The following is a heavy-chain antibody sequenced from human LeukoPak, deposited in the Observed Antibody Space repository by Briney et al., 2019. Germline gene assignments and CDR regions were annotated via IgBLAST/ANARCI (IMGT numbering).Heavy chain of an antibody. J-gene: IGHJ4*02. CDR1: GFTFSSYS. Sequence: PGGSLRLSCAASGFTFSSYSMNWVRQAPGKGLEWVSSITTSSIYIYYADSVKGRFTISRDNAKNSLYLQMNSLRAEDTAVYYCVRGGRGERPNYWGQGTLVTVSS. V-gene: IGHV3-21*01. CDR3: VRGGRGERPNY. CDR2: ITTSSIYI. D-gene: IGHD1-26*01.